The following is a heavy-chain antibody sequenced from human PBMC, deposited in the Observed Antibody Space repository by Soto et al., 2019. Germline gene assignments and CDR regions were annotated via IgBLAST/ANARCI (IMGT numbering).Heavy chain of an antibody. CDR2: IYYSGST. D-gene: IGHD1-26*01. Sequence: SETLSLTCTVSGGSISSGGYYWSWIRQHPGKGLEWIGNIYYSGSTYYNPSLKSRVTISVDTSKNQFSLKLSSVTAADTAVYYCARGPGSSHYYYYYGMDVWGQGTTVTVS. CDR1: GGSISSGGYY. CDR3: ARGPGSSHYYYYYGMDV. V-gene: IGHV4-31*03. J-gene: IGHJ6*02.